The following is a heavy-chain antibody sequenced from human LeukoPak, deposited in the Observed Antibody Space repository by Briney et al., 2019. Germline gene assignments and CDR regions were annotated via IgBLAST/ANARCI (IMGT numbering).Heavy chain of an antibody. CDR1: GFTVSTNC. Sequence: PGGSLRLSCAASGFTVSTNCMTWVRQAPGKGLEWVSTIYSGGTTYYADSVMGRFTISRHNSRNKLYLQMNSLRAEDTAVYYCARDDTVMAYYFDLWGQGTLVTVSS. J-gene: IGHJ4*02. D-gene: IGHD5-18*01. CDR2: IYSGGTT. CDR3: ARDDTVMAYYFDL. V-gene: IGHV3-53*04.